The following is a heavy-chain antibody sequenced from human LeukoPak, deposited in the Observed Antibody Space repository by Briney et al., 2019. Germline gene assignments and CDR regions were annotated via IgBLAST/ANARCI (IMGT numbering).Heavy chain of an antibody. CDR3: ARPLTRRYFHYYDSSGYIS. Sequence: SETLSLTCTVSGGSISSYYWSWIRQPPGKGLEWIGEINHSGSTNYNPSLKSRVTISVDTSKNQFSLKLSSVTAADTAVYYCARPLTRRYFHYYDSSGYISWGQGTLVTVSS. D-gene: IGHD3-22*01. CDR2: INHSGST. CDR1: GGSISSYY. J-gene: IGHJ5*02. V-gene: IGHV4-34*01.